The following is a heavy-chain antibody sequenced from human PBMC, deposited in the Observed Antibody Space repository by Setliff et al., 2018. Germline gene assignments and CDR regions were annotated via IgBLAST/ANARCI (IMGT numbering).Heavy chain of an antibody. D-gene: IGHD4-17*01. CDR3: TRPHGGDYAFDI. J-gene: IGHJ3*02. CDR1: GESFSNNY. Sequence: SETLSLTCSVYGESFSNNYWSWIRQTPGKGLEWIGESNHGGSTSYHPSLKSRVNMSVDTSNNQFVLNLKAVTAADTALYYCTRPHGGDYAFDIWGPGTMVTVSS. V-gene: IGHV4-34*01. CDR2: SNHGGST.